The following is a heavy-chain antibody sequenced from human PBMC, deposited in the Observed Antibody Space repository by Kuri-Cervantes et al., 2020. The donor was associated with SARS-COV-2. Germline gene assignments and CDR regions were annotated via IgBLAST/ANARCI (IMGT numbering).Heavy chain of an antibody. D-gene: IGHD2-21*01. CDR1: GFDFSTAD. V-gene: IGHV3-30*18. CDR3: AKDRAGVHDF. CDR2: ISSDGKNK. J-gene: IGHJ4*02. Sequence: GESLKISCVASGFDFSTADMHWVRQAPGKGLEWVTFISSDGKNKKCMASGKGQFTISRDNSQNTLYLQMKSLRDEDTAIYYCAKDRAGVHDFWGQGTLVTVSS.